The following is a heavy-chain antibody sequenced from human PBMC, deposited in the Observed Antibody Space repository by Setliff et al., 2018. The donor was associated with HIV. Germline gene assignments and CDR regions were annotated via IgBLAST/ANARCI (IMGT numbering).Heavy chain of an antibody. CDR1: GYTFTSYA. CDR3: ARSIQTALDY. Sequence: ASVKVSCKASGYTFTSYAMHWVRQAPGQRLEWMGWLNAGNGNTKYSQKFQGRVTITRDTSASTASMELSSLRSEDTAVYYCARSIQTALDYWGQGTLVTVSS. J-gene: IGHJ4*02. CDR2: LNAGNGNT. V-gene: IGHV1-3*01. D-gene: IGHD5-18*01.